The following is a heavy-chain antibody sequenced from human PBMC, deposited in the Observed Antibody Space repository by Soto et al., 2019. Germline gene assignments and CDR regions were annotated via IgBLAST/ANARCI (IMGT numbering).Heavy chain of an antibody. Sequence: QLQLQESGSGLVKPSQTLSLTCAVSGGSISSGGYSWSWIRQPPGKGLEWIGYIYHSGRTYYNPSLKSRVTISVGRSKNQFSLKLSSVTAADTAVYYCARGEDYGSGSYYANHKGRREYYFDYWGQGTLVTVSS. CDR1: GGSISSGGYS. CDR2: IYHSGRT. CDR3: ARGEDYGSGSYYANHKGRREYYFDY. V-gene: IGHV4-30-2*01. D-gene: IGHD3-10*01. J-gene: IGHJ4*02.